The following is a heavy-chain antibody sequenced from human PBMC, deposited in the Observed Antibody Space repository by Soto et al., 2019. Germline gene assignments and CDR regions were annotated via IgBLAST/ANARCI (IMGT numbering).Heavy chain of an antibody. J-gene: IGHJ6*02. D-gene: IGHD2-2*01. CDR1: GGTFSSCA. Sequence: QVPLVQSGAEVKKPGSSVKVSCKASGGTFSSCAISWVRQAPGQGLEWMGGIIPIFGTANYAQKFQGRGTITADESTSTAYIEMSSLRSEDTALYYCARHVLAAGYSYARDVWGQGTTVTVSS. CDR2: IIPIFGTA. V-gene: IGHV1-69*12. CDR3: ARHVLAAGYSYARDV.